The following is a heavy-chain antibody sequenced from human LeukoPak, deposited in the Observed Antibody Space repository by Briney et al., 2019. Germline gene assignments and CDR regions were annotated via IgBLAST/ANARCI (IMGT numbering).Heavy chain of an antibody. V-gene: IGHV1-18*01. J-gene: IGHJ3*02. CDR1: GYTFTSYD. CDR2: ISAYNGNT. D-gene: IGHD3-10*01. CDR3: ARDNGAGPFADAFDI. Sequence: ASVKVSCKASGYTFTSYDINWVRQAPGQGLEWMGWISAYNGNTNYAQKLQGRVTMTTDTSTSTAYMELRSLRYDDTAVYYCARDNGAGPFADAFDIWGQGTMATVSS.